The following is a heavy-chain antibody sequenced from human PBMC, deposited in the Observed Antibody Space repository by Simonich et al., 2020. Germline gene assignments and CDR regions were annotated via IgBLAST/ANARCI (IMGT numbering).Heavy chain of an antibody. D-gene: IGHD5-12*01. CDR1: GFTFSCYS. Sequence: VQPVGSGGGLVPAGGSLRLPCSAFGFTFSCYSMNWVRQAPGKGMEWVSYISSSSSTIYYADSVKGRFTISRDNAKNSLYLQMNSLRAEDTAVYYCARDSSYYAFDIWGQGTMVTVSS. CDR2: ISSSSSTI. CDR3: ARDSSYYAFDI. J-gene: IGHJ3*02. V-gene: IGHV3-48*01.